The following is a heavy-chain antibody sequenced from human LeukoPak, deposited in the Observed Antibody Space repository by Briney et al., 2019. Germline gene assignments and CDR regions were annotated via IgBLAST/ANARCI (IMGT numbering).Heavy chain of an antibody. CDR2: IYYSGST. V-gene: IGHV4-59*01. Sequence: SETLSLTCGVYGGSFSGYYWNWIRQPPGKGLEWIGYIYYSGSTNYNPSLKSRVTISVDTSKNQFSLKLSSVTAADTAVYYCARASIMITFGGVISYYFDYWGQGTLVTVSS. CDR3: ARASIMITFGGVISYYFDY. D-gene: IGHD3-16*02. CDR1: GGSFSGYY. J-gene: IGHJ4*02.